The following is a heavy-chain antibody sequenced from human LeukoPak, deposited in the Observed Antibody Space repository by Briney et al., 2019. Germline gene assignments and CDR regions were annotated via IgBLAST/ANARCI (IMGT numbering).Heavy chain of an antibody. CDR1: GYTFTGYY. CDR3: ARVRSHGLYGDIDY. V-gene: IGHV1-2*02. CDR2: SNPNSGGT. D-gene: IGHD4-17*01. Sequence: ASVKVSCKASGYTFTGYYMHWVRQAPGQGLEWMGWSNPNSGGTNYAQKFQGRVTMTRDTSISTDYMELSRLRSDDTAVYYCARVRSHGLYGDIDYWGQGTLVTVSS. J-gene: IGHJ4*02.